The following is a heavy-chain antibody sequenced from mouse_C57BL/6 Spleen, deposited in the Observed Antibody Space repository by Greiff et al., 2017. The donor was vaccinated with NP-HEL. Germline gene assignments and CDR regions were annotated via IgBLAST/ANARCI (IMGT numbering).Heavy chain of an antibody. J-gene: IGHJ1*03. CDR1: GYAFTNYL. CDR2: INPGSGGA. Sequence: VKLQESGAELVRPGPSVKVSCKASGYAFTNYLIEWVKQRPGQGLEWLGVINPGSGGANYNEMFKGKATLTADKSSSTAFMQLSSLTSEDSAVYVCARNNGSSYWYFDVWGTGTTVTVSS. V-gene: IGHV1-54*01. D-gene: IGHD1-1*01. CDR3: ARNNGSSYWYFDV.